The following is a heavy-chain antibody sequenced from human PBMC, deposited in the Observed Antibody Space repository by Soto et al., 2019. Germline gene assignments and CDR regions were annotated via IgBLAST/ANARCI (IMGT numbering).Heavy chain of an antibody. CDR3: ARDFAYFDS. V-gene: IGHV4-61*01. D-gene: IGHD3-3*01. CDR1: GGSFKSGSNS. Sequence: SETLSLTCTVSGGSFKSGSNSWSWIRQPPGKGLEWIGYVYHTGRTSYNPSLKSRVSISMDTSKNQFSLNLDSVTAADTAVYFCARDFAYFDSWGQGTLVTVSS. CDR2: VYHTGRT. J-gene: IGHJ4*02.